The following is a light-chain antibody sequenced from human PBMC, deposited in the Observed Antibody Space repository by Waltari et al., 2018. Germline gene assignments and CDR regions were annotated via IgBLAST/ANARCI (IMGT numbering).Light chain of an antibody. CDR3: CSSVVSYTVV. Sequence: QSALTQPRSVSGSPGQSVTVSCTGTSTNVGTYKYIPWYQHHPGRAPQLLIFDANKRPSGVPDRFSGSKSDNTASLTISGLRPEDEAYYYCCSSVVSYTVVFGGGTKVTVL. V-gene: IGLV2-11*01. CDR1: STNVGTYKY. J-gene: IGLJ2*01. CDR2: DAN.